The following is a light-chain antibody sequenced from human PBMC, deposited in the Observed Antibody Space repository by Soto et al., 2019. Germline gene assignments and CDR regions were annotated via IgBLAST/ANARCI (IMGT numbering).Light chain of an antibody. CDR1: ERISTY. V-gene: IGKV1-39*01. Sequence: DIQMTQYPSSLSASVGERVPITCRARERISTYLYWYQQKTGKAPKLLIYAASNLQSGVTSRFSGSGSGTDFPLTISSLHPEDCATYYCQQSYGTPYSFGQGTELGI. CDR3: QQSYGTPYS. CDR2: AAS. J-gene: IGKJ2*03.